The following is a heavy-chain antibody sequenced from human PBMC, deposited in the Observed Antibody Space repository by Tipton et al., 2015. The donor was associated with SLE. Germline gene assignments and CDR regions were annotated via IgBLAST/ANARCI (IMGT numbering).Heavy chain of an antibody. D-gene: IGHD2-8*01. CDR1: GFTFSNYW. V-gene: IGHV3-7*01. Sequence: SLRLSCTVSGFTFSNYWMSWVRQAPGKGLEWVANIKQDGSDKYYVDSVKGRITISRDNAENSLYLQMNSLSADDTAVYYCARETASGVFDIWGLGTMVTVSS. CDR3: ARETASGVFDI. J-gene: IGHJ3*02. CDR2: IKQDGSDK.